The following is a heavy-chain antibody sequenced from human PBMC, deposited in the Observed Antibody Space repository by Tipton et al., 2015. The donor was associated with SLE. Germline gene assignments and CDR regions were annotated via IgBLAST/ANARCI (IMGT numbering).Heavy chain of an antibody. D-gene: IGHD6-6*01. Sequence: QSGAEVKKPGASVKVSCKASGYTFISYGISWVRQAPGQGLEWMGWISAYNGNTNYAQKLQGRVTMTTDTSTSTAYMELRSLGSDDTAVYYCASSIAGVYYFDYWCLETLVTVSS. CDR1: GYTFISYG. V-gene: IGHV1-18*01. J-gene: IGHJ4*02. CDR3: ASSIAGVYYFDY. CDR2: ISAYNGNT.